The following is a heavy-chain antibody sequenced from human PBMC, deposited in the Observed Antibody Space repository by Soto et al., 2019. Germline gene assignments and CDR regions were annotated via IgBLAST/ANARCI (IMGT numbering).Heavy chain of an antibody. V-gene: IGHV3-23*01. CDR2: ISGSGGST. CDR1: GFTFSSYA. J-gene: IGHJ4*02. D-gene: IGHD6-6*01. CDR3: AKGGDSSSSLPDYFDY. Sequence: GGSLRLSCAASGFTFSSYAMSWVRQAPGKGLEWVSAISGSGGSTYYADSVKGRFTISRDNSKNTLYLQMNSLRAEDTAVYYCAKGGDSSSSLPDYFDYWGQGTLVTVSS.